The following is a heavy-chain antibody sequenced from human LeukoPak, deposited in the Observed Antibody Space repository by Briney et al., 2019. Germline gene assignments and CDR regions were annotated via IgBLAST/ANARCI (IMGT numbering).Heavy chain of an antibody. V-gene: IGHV5-51*01. CDR1: GYSFTSYW. J-gene: IGHJ2*01. CDR3: ASGDCSGGSCYDNWYFDL. CDR2: IYPGDSDT. Sequence: GESLKISCKGSGYSFTSYWIGWVRQMPGKGLEWMGIIYPGDSDTRYSPSFQGQVTISADKSISTAYLQWSSLKASDTAMYYCASGDCSGGSCYDNWYFDLWGRGTLVTVSS. D-gene: IGHD2-15*01.